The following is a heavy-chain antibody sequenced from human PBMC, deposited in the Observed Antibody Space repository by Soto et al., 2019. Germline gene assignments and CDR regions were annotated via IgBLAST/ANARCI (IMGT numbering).Heavy chain of an antibody. CDR1: GNTFTTYY. Sequence: ASVTVSCKASGNTFTTYYIHPVRQAPGKGLEKMGIINPSRGSPNYAQKFQGRVTMTGDKSTSTAYMELSSLRSEDTAVYYCARVSIDYGDYVSYYYYYMDVWGKGTTVTVSS. J-gene: IGHJ6*03. CDR2: INPSRGSP. V-gene: IGHV1-46*01. D-gene: IGHD4-17*01. CDR3: ARVSIDYGDYVSYYYYYMDV.